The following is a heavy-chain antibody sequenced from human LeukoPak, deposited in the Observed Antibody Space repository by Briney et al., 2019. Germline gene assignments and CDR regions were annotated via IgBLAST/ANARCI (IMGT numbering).Heavy chain of an antibody. CDR1: GDSVSSNSAA. J-gene: IGHJ3*02. CDR3: ARVNYDAFDI. D-gene: IGHD1-7*01. CDR2: IYYRSKWYN. V-gene: IGHV6-1*01. Sequence: WHALSLTCAISGDSVSSNSAAWNWIRQSPSRGLEWLGRIYYRSKWYNDYAVSVKSRITINPDTSKNQFSLQLNSVTPEDTAVYYCARVNYDAFDIWGQGTMATVSS.